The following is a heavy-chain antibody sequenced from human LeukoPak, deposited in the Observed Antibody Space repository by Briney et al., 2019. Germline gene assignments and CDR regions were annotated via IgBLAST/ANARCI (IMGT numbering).Heavy chain of an antibody. CDR1: GGSFSGYY. V-gene: IGHV4-34*01. CDR3: ARVHYDILTGYDLAFDI. J-gene: IGHJ3*02. Sequence: SETLSLTCAVYGGSFSGYYWSWIRQPPGKGLEWIGEINHSGSANYNPSLKSRVTISVDTSKNQFSLKLSSVTAADTAVYYCARVHYDILTGYDLAFDIWGQGTMVTVSS. CDR2: INHSGSA. D-gene: IGHD3-9*01.